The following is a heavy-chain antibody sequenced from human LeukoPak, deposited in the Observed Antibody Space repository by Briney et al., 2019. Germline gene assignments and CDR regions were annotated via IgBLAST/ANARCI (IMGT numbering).Heavy chain of an antibody. CDR3: AHGSMYQLDY. CDR2: IIGGPGST. Sequence: GGSLRLSCAASGFSFSSHGMSWVRQAPGKGLEWVSGIIGGPGSTYYADSVKGRLTISRDNSKNTLYLQMNSLRAEDTAVYYCAHGSMYQLDYWGQGTLVTVSS. D-gene: IGHD1-26*01. J-gene: IGHJ4*02. V-gene: IGHV3-23*01. CDR1: GFSFSSHG.